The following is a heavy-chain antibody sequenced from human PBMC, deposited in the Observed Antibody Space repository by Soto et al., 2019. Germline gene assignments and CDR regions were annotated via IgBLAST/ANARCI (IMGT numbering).Heavy chain of an antibody. CDR1: GLTFSRYT. CDR2: IIARGVIT. V-gene: IGHV3-23*01. CDR3: AKVLRGPEAGTWYFDL. Sequence: EVQLLESGGGLVQPGGSLRLACAASGLTFSRYTMGWVRQAPGKGLVWVSAIIARGVITYYGDSVKGRFTISRDNSNNTVNLQINPPGAEDTAVYYCAKVLRGPEAGTWYFDLWGRGTLVTVSS. J-gene: IGHJ2*01. D-gene: IGHD6-13*01.